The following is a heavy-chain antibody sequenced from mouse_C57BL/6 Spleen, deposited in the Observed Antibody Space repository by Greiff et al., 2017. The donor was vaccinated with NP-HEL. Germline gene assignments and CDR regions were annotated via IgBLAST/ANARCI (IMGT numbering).Heavy chain of an antibody. J-gene: IGHJ2*01. D-gene: IGHD2-4*01. V-gene: IGHV1-54*01. CDR1: GYAFTNYL. Sequence: VQLQESGAELVRPGTSVKVSCKASGYAFTNYLIEWVKQRPGQGLEWIGVINPGSGGTNYNEKFKGKATLTADKSSSTAYMQLSSLTSEDSAVYFCARSYDYDGNFDDWGQGTTLTVSS. CDR3: ARSYDYDGNFDD. CDR2: INPGSGGT.